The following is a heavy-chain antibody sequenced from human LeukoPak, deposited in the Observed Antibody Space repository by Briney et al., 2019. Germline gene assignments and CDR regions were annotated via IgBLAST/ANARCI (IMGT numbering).Heavy chain of an antibody. CDR1: GFTVSSNY. Sequence: HAGGSLRLSCAASGFTVSSNYMSWVRQAPGKGLEWVSVIYSGGSTYYADSVKGRFTISRDNSKNTLYLQMNSLRAEDTAVYYCASLAYCGGDCYSGTYFQHWGQGTLVTVSS. D-gene: IGHD2-21*02. J-gene: IGHJ1*01. V-gene: IGHV3-53*01. CDR3: ASLAYCGGDCYSGTYFQH. CDR2: IYSGGST.